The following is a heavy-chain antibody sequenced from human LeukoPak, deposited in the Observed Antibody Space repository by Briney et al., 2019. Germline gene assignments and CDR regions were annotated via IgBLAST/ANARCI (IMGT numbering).Heavy chain of an antibody. CDR1: GFTFSSYG. Sequence: GRSLRLSCAASGFTFSSYGMHWVRQAPGKGLEWVAVISYDGSNKYYADSVKGRFTISRDNSKNTLHLQMNSLRAEDTAVYYCAKAEAGGIDYWGQGTLVTVSS. V-gene: IGHV3-30*18. CDR2: ISYDGSNK. CDR3: AKAEAGGIDY. J-gene: IGHJ4*02. D-gene: IGHD1-26*01.